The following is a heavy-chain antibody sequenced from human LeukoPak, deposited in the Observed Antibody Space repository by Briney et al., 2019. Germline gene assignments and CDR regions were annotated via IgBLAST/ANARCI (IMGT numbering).Heavy chain of an antibody. CDR1: GFTFSTYA. V-gene: IGHV3-23*01. D-gene: IGHD3-22*01. J-gene: IGHJ4*02. CDR3: AKTRYYYDSSGYNYYFDY. Sequence: PGGSQRLSCAASGFTFSTYAMSWVRQAPGEGMEWVSAISGYGGSTFYADSVKGRFTISRDNSKNTLYLQMNSLRAEDTAVYYCAKTRYYYDSSGYNYYFDYWGQGTLVTVSS. CDR2: ISGYGGST.